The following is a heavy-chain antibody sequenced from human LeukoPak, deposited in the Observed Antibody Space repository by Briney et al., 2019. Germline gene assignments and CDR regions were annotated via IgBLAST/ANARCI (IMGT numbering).Heavy chain of an antibody. J-gene: IGHJ6*02. CDR2: INTNTGNP. V-gene: IGHV7-4-1*02. Sequence: ASVKVSCKASGYTFTSYAMNWVRQAPGQGLEWMGWINTNTGNPTYAQGFTGRFVFSLDTSVSTAYLQISSLKAEDTAVYYCARTYYDILTGYSQGISYYYGMDVWGQGTTVTVSS. CDR3: ARTYYDILTGYSQGISYYYGMDV. D-gene: IGHD3-9*01. CDR1: GYTFTSYA.